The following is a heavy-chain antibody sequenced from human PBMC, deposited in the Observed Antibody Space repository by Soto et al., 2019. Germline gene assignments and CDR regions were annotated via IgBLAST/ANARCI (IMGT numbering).Heavy chain of an antibody. CDR3: ARGRIVVVTARSGYVDL. D-gene: IGHD2-21*02. J-gene: IGHJ2*01. CDR1: GGSFSGYY. Sequence: SETLSLTCAVYGGSFSGYYWSWIRQPPGKGLEWIGEINHSGSTNYNPSLKSRVTISVDTSKNQFSLKLSSVTAADTAVYYCARGRIVVVTARSGYVDLWGRGTLVT. V-gene: IGHV4-34*01. CDR2: INHSGST.